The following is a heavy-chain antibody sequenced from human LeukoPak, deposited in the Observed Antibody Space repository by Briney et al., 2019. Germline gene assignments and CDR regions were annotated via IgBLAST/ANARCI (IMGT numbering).Heavy chain of an antibody. J-gene: IGHJ4*02. V-gene: IGHV4-38-2*02. CDR3: ARVTRSGYSYGFGY. CDR1: GYSISSGYY. Sequence: KTSETLSLTCTVSGYSISSGYYWGWIRPPPGKGLEWIGSIYHSGSTYYNPSLKSRVTISVDTSKNQFSLKLSSVTAADTAVYYCARVTRSGYSYGFGYWGQGTLVTVSS. D-gene: IGHD5-18*01. CDR2: IYHSGST.